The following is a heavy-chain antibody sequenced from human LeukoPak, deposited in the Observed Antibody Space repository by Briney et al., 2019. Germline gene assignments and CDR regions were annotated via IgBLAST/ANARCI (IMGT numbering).Heavy chain of an antibody. D-gene: IGHD6-13*01. J-gene: IGHJ4*02. CDR1: GYTFTSYY. V-gene: IGHV7-4-1*02. CDR3: ARGFIAAAGTFLFGY. CDR2: INTNTGNP. Sequence: EASVKVSCKASGYTFTSYYMHWVRQAPGQGLEWMGWINTNTGNPTYAQGFTGRFVFSLDTSVSTAYLQISSLKAEDTAVYYCARGFIAAAGTFLFGYWGQGTLVTVSS.